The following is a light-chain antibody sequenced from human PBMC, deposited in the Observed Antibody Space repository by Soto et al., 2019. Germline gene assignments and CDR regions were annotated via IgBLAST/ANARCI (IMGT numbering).Light chain of an antibody. CDR2: DAS. CDR1: QSINNW. J-gene: IGKJ4*01. V-gene: IGKV1-5*01. CDR3: QQYDTYPHT. Sequence: DVQMTQSPSSLSASVGDRVTITCRASQSINNWLAWYQQKPGKAPKFLIYDASTLETGVPSRFSGSASGTEFTLTISGLQPEDVASYYCQQYDTYPHTFGGGTMVELK.